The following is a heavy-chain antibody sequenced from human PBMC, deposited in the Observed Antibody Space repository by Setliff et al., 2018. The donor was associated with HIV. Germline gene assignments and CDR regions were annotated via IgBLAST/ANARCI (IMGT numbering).Heavy chain of an antibody. CDR1: GGSVSTGNYY. CDR2: IFYSGST. Sequence: PSETLSLTCTVSGGSVSTGNYYWNWIRLPPGKGLEWIGYIFYSGSTNYNPSLKSRVTISVDTSKNQFFLRLNSVTAADTAIYYCTRRGADSYYPRPLDVWGKGTTVTVSS. V-gene: IGHV4-61*01. D-gene: IGHD3-10*01. J-gene: IGHJ6*04. CDR3: TRRGADSYYPRPLDV.